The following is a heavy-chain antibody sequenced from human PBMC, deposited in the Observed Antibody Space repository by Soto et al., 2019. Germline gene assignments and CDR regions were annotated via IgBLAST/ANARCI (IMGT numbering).Heavy chain of an antibody. CDR3: ASATIEVAACAYYGMDV. V-gene: IGHV1-69*06. Sequence: SSVMCSFNDAGGTFSSCAISWVGQAPGQGLEWMGGIIPIFGTANYAQKFQGRVTIPADKSTSTAYMELSSRRPEDTAVYYCASATIEVAACAYYGMDVCG. D-gene: IGHD6-19*01. CDR1: GGTFSSCA. CDR2: IIPIFGTA. J-gene: IGHJ6*02.